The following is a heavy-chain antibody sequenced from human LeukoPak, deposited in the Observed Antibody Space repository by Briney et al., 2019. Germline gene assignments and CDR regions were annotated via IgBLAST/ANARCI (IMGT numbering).Heavy chain of an antibody. CDR2: ISGSGGST. D-gene: IGHD6-19*01. J-gene: IGHJ5*02. CDR3: AKESASSGGPGNWFDP. CDR1: GITFSSYW. V-gene: IGHV3-23*01. Sequence: GGSLRLSCAASGITFSSYWMSWVRQAPGKGLEWVSAISGSGGSTYYADSVKGRFTISRDNSKNTLYLQMNSLRAEDTAVYYCAKESASSGGPGNWFDPWGQGTLVTVSS.